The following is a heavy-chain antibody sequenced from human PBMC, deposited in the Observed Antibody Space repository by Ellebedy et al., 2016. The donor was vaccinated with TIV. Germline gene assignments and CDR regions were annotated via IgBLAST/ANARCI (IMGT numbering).Heavy chain of an antibody. CDR2: MNPNSGNT. V-gene: IGHV1-8*01. Sequence: AASVKVSCKASGYTFTSYDINWVRQATGQGLEWMGWMNPNSGNTGYAQKFQGRVTMTRNTSISTAYMELSSLRSEDTAVYYCARAIPGYYDSSGPFDYWGQGTLVTVSS. D-gene: IGHD3-22*01. CDR3: ARAIPGYYDSSGPFDY. J-gene: IGHJ4*02. CDR1: GYTFTSYD.